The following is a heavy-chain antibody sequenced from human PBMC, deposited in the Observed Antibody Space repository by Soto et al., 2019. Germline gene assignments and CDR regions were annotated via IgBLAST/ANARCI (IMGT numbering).Heavy chain of an antibody. CDR3: ARDFPIAAAGTLVYYYYYGMDV. J-gene: IGHJ6*02. CDR2: IWYDGSNK. Sequence: QVQLVESGGGVVQPGRSLRLSCAASGFTFSSYGMHWVRQAPGEGLEWVAVIWYDGSNKYYADSVKGRFTISRDNSKNTLYLQMNSLRAEDTAVYYCARDFPIAAAGTLVYYYYYGMDVWGHGTTVTVSS. D-gene: IGHD6-13*01. CDR1: GFTFSSYG. V-gene: IGHV3-33*01.